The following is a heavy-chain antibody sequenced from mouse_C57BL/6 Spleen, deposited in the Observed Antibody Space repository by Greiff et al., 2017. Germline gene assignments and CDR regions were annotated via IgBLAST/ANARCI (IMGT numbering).Heavy chain of an antibody. D-gene: IGHD1-1*01. V-gene: IGHV2-5*01. CDR1: GFSLTSYG. Sequence: VQLQQPGPGLVQPSQSLSITCTVSGFSLTSYGVHWVRQSPGKGLEWLGVIWRGGSTAYNAAFMSRLSITKDNSKSQVFFKMNSLQADDTAIYYCAKDITTVVALYYYAMDYWGQGTSVTVSS. CDR3: AKDITTVVALYYYAMDY. J-gene: IGHJ4*01. CDR2: IWRGGST.